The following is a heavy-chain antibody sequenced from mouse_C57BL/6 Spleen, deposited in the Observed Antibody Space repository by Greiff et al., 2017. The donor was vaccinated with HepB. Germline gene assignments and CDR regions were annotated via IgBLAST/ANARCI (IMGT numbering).Heavy chain of an antibody. Sequence: QVQLQQPGAELVKPGASVKMSCKASGYTFTSYWITWVKQRPGQGLEWIGDIYPGSGSTNYNEKFKSKATLTVDTSSSTAYMQLSSLTSEDSAVYYCARGGIRYEGFYWYFDVWGTGTTVTVSS. CDR1: GYTFTSYW. D-gene: IGHD2-12*01. CDR2: IYPGSGST. V-gene: IGHV1-55*01. CDR3: ARGGIRYEGFYWYFDV. J-gene: IGHJ1*03.